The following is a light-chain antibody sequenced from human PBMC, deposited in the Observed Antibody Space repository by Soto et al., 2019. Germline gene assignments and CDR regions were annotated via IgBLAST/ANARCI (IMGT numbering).Light chain of an antibody. CDR2: DAS. Sequence: IQLTQSPSSLSASVGDRFTSTSPASQSISSWLSWYQQKPGKAPKLLIYDASSLESGVPSRFSGSGSGTEFTLTISSLQPDDFATYYCQQYNSYSGTFGPGTKVDIK. CDR1: QSISSW. CDR3: QQYNSYSGT. V-gene: IGKV1-5*01. J-gene: IGKJ3*01.